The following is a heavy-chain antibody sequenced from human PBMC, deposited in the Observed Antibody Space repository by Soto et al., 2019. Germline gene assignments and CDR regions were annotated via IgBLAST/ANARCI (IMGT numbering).Heavy chain of an antibody. V-gene: IGHV3-30*18. Sequence: PGGSLRLSCAASGFTFSSHDLHWVRQAPGKGLEWVAFISYDVTYKYYADSVKGRFTISRDNSENTVYLQMNSLRADDTAVYYCAKGALYDSSGYYYDHWGQGALVTVSS. D-gene: IGHD3-22*01. CDR1: GFTFSSHD. CDR2: ISYDVTYK. J-gene: IGHJ5*02. CDR3: AKGALYDSSGYYYDH.